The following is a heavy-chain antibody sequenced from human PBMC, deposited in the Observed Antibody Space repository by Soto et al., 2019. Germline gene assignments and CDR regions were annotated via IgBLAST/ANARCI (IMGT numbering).Heavy chain of an antibody. CDR1: GGTFSSYA. D-gene: IGHD3-3*02. J-gene: IGHJ4*02. CDR2: IIPIFGTA. Sequence: QVQLVQSGVEVKKPGSSVKGSCKASGGTFSSYAISWLRQAPGQGLEWMGGIIPIFGTANYAQKFQGRVTITADESTSTAYMELSSLRSEDTAVYYCASARDPFLEWLPFDDWGQGTLVTVSS. V-gene: IGHV1-69*12. CDR3: ASARDPFLEWLPFDD.